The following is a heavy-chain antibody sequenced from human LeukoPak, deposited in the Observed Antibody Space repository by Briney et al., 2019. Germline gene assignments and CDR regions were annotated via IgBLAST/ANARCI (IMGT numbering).Heavy chain of an antibody. J-gene: IGHJ4*02. Sequence: GGSLRLSCAASGFTVSSNYMSWVRQAPGKGLEWVSVIYSGGSTYYADSVKGRFTISRDNSKNTLYLQMNSLRAEDTAVYYCARGSYVWGSYHLYYFDYWGQGTLVTVSS. D-gene: IGHD3-16*02. V-gene: IGHV3-66*01. CDR2: IYSGGST. CDR1: GFTVSSNY. CDR3: ARGSYVWGSYHLYYFDY.